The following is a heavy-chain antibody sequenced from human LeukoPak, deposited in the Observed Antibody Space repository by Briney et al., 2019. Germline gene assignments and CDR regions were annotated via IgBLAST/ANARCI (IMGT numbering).Heavy chain of an antibody. CDR3: AKDALVRGYSYGYSYFDY. CDR1: GFTFSSYA. V-gene: IGHV3-23*01. J-gene: IGHJ4*02. Sequence: GGSLRLSCAASGFTFSSYAMSWVRQAPGKGLEWVSAISGSGGSTYYADSVKGRFTISRDNSKNTLYLQMNSLRAEDTAVYYCAKDALVRGYSYGYSYFDYWGQGTLVTVSS. D-gene: IGHD5-18*01. CDR2: ISGSGGST.